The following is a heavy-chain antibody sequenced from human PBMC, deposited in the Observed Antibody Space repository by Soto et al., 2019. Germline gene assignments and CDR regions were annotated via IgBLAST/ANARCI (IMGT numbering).Heavy chain of an antibody. CDR1: GFTFSSYA. CDR2: ISYDGSNK. Sequence: QVQLVESGGGVVQPGRSLRLSCAASGFTFSSYAMHWVRKAPGKGLEWVAVISYDGSNKYYADSVKGRFTISRDNSKNTMYLQMNSLRAEDTAVYYCARDSTSYYYYGMDVWGQGTTVTVSS. J-gene: IGHJ6*02. CDR3: ARDSTSYYYYGMDV. V-gene: IGHV3-30-3*01.